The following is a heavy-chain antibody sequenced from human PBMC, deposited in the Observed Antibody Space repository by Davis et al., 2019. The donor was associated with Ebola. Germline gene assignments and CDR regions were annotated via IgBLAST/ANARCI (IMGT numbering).Heavy chain of an antibody. CDR2: IYHSGST. Sequence: MPSETLSLTCAVSGGSISNFNWWTWVRQPPGKGLEWIGEIYHSGSTNYNPSLKSRVTISIDTSESRFSLKLTSVTPADTAVYYCARDVAARPVDYWGQGTLVTVSS. CDR3: ARDVAARPVDY. D-gene: IGHD6-6*01. J-gene: IGHJ4*02. V-gene: IGHV4-4*02. CDR1: GGSISNFNW.